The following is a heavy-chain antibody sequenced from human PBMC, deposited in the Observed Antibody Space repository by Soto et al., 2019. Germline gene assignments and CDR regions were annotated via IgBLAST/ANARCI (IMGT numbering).Heavy chain of an antibody. V-gene: IGHV4-38-2*01. J-gene: IGHJ4*02. CDR1: GHSISSGYY. CDR3: ARGEYYGSGKYFYY. Sequence: SETLSLTCAVSGHSISSGYYWGWIRQPPGKGLEWIGSFYHSGSTYYNPSLKSRVTISVDTSKNQFSLKLSSVTAADTAVYYCARGEYYGSGKYFYYWGQGTLVYVS. CDR2: FYHSGST. D-gene: IGHD3-10*01.